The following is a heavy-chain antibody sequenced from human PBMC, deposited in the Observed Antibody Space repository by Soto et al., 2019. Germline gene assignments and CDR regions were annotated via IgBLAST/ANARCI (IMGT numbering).Heavy chain of an antibody. CDR1: GFISSTYP. J-gene: IGHJ4*02. D-gene: IGHD3-22*01. V-gene: IGHV3-21*01. CDR2: ITSSSYK. Sequence: EVQLVESGGGLAKPGESLGSSCEAPGFISSTYPWPWARQPPGKGLEWVSSITSSSYKYYADSVKGGLTISRDNAKNSLYLQMDSLRAEDTAVYYCARGTELHYYDSSGYDLWGQGTLVTVSS. CDR3: ARGTELHYYDSSGYDL.